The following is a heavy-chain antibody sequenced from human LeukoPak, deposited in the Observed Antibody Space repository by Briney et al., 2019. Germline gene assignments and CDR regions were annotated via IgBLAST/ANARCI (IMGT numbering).Heavy chain of an antibody. V-gene: IGHV4-4*07. CDR2: IYNSGST. CDR3: AGGVRGVINWFDP. CDR1: GGSISSYS. J-gene: IGHJ5*02. Sequence: PSETLSLTCTVSGGSISSYSWNWIRQPAGKGLEWIGRIYNSGSTNYNPSLKSRVTMSVDTSKNQFSLKLSSVIAADTAVYYCAGGVRGVINWFDPWGQGTLVTVSS. D-gene: IGHD3-10*01.